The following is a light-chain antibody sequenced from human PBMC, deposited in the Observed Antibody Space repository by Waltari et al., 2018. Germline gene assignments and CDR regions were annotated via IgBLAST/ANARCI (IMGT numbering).Light chain of an antibody. V-gene: IGLV2-23*01. CDR2: EGS. Sequence: QSALTQSASVSGSPGQSITISCTGTSRDGGSYNLVSWYQQHPGKAPKLMIYEGSKRPSGVSNRFSGSKSGNTASLTISGLQAEDEADYYCCSYAGSSTYVFGTGTKVTVL. CDR3: CSYAGSSTYV. J-gene: IGLJ1*01. CDR1: SRDGGSYNL.